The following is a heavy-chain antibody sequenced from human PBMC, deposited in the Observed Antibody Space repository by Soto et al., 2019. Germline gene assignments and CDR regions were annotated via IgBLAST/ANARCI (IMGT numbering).Heavy chain of an antibody. CDR3: AKSPRGDYDFWAPGF. V-gene: IGHV3-23*01. D-gene: IGHD3-3*01. CDR1: RYTFSSYA. CDR2: ISGSGGST. J-gene: IGHJ4*02. Sequence: PGGSLRLSCAASRYTFSSYAMSLVRQAPGKGLEWVSAISGSGGSTYYADSVKGRFTISRDNSKNTLYLQMNSLRAEDTAVYYCAKSPRGDYDFWAPGFWGQGTLVTVSS.